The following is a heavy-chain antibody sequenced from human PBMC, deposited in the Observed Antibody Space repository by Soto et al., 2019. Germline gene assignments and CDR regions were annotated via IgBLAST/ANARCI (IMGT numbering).Heavy chain of an antibody. CDR2: VIPLFGTS. J-gene: IGHJ4*03. D-gene: IGHD4-17*01. CDR1: GGAFSTYA. V-gene: IGHV1-69*13. Sequence: ASVKVSCKASGGAFSTYAITWVRQAPGQGLEWMGAVIPLFGTSTYAQSFQGRLTITADESPSTAYLELRSLRSEDTATYYCATGGVDSLTTVTYFDSGGQGTLVTVSS. CDR3: ATGGVDSLTTVTYFDS.